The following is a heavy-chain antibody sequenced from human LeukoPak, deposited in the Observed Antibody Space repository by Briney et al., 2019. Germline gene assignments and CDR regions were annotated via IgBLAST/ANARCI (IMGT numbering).Heavy chain of an antibody. Sequence: PSETLSLTCTVSGGSISSYYWSWIRQPAGKGLEWIGRIYISGSTNYNPSLKSRVTMSVDTSKNQFSLKLSSVTAADTAVYYCARDLAGYSSSWYDYWGQGTLVTVSS. J-gene: IGHJ4*02. V-gene: IGHV4-4*07. D-gene: IGHD6-13*01. CDR3: ARDLAGYSSSWYDY. CDR2: IYISGST. CDR1: GGSISSYY.